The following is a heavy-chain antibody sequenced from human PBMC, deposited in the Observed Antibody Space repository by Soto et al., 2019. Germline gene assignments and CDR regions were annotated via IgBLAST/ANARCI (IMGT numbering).Heavy chain of an antibody. CDR3: ARHKGYYYGSGSYCWFDP. J-gene: IGHJ5*02. D-gene: IGHD3-10*01. CDR2: IYYSGST. V-gene: IGHV4-39*01. Sequence: SDTLSLTCTVSGGSISSSSYYCGWIRHPPGKGLEWIGSIYYSGSTYYNPSLKSRVTISVDTSKNQFSLKLSSVTAADTAVYYCARHKGYYYGSGSYCWFDPWGQGTLVT. CDR1: GGSISSSSYY.